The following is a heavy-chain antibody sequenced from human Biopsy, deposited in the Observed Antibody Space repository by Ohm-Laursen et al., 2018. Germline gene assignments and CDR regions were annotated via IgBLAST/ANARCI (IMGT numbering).Heavy chain of an antibody. CDR2: INSMFGTT. CDR3: AKRGVERGRPLAY. D-gene: IGHD1-1*01. Sequence: SVKVSCKASGGTFSSFGISWVRQAPGQGLEWMGEINSMFGTTNYAQMFQGRVTITADESTSTAYMEVSSLRSEDTAVYYCAKRGVERGRPLAYWGQGTLVTVSS. V-gene: IGHV1-69*13. J-gene: IGHJ4*02. CDR1: GGTFSSFG.